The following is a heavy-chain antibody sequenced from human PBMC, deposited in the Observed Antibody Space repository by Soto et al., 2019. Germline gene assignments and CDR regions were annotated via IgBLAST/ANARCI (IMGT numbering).Heavy chain of an antibody. Sequence: GGSLRLSCAASGFTFSSYGMHWVRQAPGKGLEWVAVIWYDGSNKYYADSVKGRFTISRDNSKNMLYLQMNSLRAEDTAVYYCAREPRETNYVFYYYYGMDVWGQGTTVTVSS. V-gene: IGHV3-33*01. J-gene: IGHJ6*02. CDR2: IWYDGSNK. CDR3: AREPRETNYVFYYYYGMDV. D-gene: IGHD3-10*02. CDR1: GFTFSSYG.